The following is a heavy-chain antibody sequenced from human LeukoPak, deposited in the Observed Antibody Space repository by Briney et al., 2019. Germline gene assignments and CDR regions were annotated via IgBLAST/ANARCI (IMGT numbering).Heavy chain of an antibody. Sequence: SETLSLTCTVSGVPISDYYWDWIRQPPGKGLEWIGYIYYSGSTNYNPSLESRVTISVDASKNQFSLKLSSVTAADTAVYYCARVTSNRGSTRFDYWGQGALVTVSS. V-gene: IGHV4-59*01. CDR2: IYYSGST. CDR1: GVPISDYY. CDR3: ARVTSNRGSTRFDY. J-gene: IGHJ4*02. D-gene: IGHD7-27*01.